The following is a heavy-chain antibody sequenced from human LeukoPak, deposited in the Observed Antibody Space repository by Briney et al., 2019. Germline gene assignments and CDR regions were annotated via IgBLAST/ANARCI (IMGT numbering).Heavy chain of an antibody. J-gene: IGHJ3*02. D-gene: IGHD3-22*01. V-gene: IGHV3-7*01. CDR2: IKQDGSEK. Sequence: QPGGSLRLSCAASGFTFSRYWMSWVRQAPGKGLEWVANIKQDGSEKYYVDSVKGRFTISRDNAKNSLYLQMNNLRAEDTAVYYCARGTIRITMIVVVPRVAFDIWGQGTMVTVSS. CDR3: ARGTIRITMIVVVPRVAFDI. CDR1: GFTFSRYW.